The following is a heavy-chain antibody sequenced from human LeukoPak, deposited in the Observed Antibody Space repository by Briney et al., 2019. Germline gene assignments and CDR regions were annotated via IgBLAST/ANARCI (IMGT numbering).Heavy chain of an antibody. CDR1: GESMDFYY. CDR2: IYYSGGT. Sequence: SGTLSLTCTVSGESMDFYYWNWIRQSADKGLEWIGRIYYSGGTAYNPSLTSRVTISVDSSKNRFSLKLKSLTAADTAVYYCARAAYGSLDYRGQGALVVVSS. J-gene: IGHJ4*02. D-gene: IGHD4-17*01. CDR3: ARAAYGSLDY. V-gene: IGHV4-4*07.